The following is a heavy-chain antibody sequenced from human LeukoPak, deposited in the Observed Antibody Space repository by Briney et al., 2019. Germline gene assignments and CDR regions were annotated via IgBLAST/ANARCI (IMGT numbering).Heavy chain of an antibody. Sequence: SVKVSCKASGYTFIGYSMHWVRQAPGQGLEWMGWINPSSGGTKYAQKFQGRVTMTTDTSISTAYMELSRLRSDDTALYYCARVESNFYDDSGYNDYWGQGTLVTVSS. J-gene: IGHJ4*02. CDR1: GYTFIGYS. CDR2: INPSSGGT. V-gene: IGHV1-2*02. D-gene: IGHD3-22*01. CDR3: ARVESNFYDDSGYNDY.